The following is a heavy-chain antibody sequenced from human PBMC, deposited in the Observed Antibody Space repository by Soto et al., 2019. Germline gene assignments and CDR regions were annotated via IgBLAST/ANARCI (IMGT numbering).Heavy chain of an antibody. J-gene: IGHJ6*02. CDR1: GGSISSGGYS. CDR2: IYHSGST. V-gene: IGHV4-30-2*01. CDR3: ARANCGADCYQHYYYSGMDV. Sequence: SETLSLTCAVSGGSISSGGYSWSWIRQPPGKGLEWIGYIYHSGSTYYNPSLKSRVTISVDRSKNQFSLKLSSVTAADTAVYYCARANCGADCYQHYYYSGMDVRGQGTTVTVSS. D-gene: IGHD2-21*02.